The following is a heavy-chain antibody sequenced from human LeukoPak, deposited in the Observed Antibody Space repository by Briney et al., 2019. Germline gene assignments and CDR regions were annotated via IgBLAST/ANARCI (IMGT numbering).Heavy chain of an antibody. CDR2: INWTGGST. J-gene: IGHJ4*02. CDR1: EFIVSINY. V-gene: IGHV3-20*04. Sequence: GGSLRLSCAASEFIVSINYMTWVRQAPGKGLEWVSGINWTGGSTGYADSVKGRFTISRDNAKNSLYLQMNSLRAEDTAFYYCARGRGLGVTSTPVPFDYWGQGILVTVSS. D-gene: IGHD2-21*02. CDR3: ARGRGLGVTSTPVPFDY.